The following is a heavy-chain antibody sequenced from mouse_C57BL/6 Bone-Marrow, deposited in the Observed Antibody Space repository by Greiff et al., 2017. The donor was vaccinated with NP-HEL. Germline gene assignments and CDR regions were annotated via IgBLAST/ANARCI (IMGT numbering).Heavy chain of an antibody. CDR3: AREGLYYDYDFFDY. CDR1: GYTFTSYW. J-gene: IGHJ2*01. Sequence: VKLVESGAELVMPGASVKLSCKASGYTFTSYWMHWVKQRPGQGLEWIGEIDPSDSYTNYNQKFKGKSTLTVDKSSSTAYMQLSSLTSEDSAVYYCAREGLYYDYDFFDYWGQGTTLTVSS. D-gene: IGHD2-4*01. V-gene: IGHV1-69*01. CDR2: IDPSDSYT.